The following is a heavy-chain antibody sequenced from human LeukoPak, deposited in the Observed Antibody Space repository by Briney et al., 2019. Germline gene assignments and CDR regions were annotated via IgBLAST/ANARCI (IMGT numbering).Heavy chain of an antibody. CDR3: ARDLTGTNWFDP. Sequence: ASVKVSCKASGGTFSSYAISWVRQAPGQGLGWMGGIIPILGTANYAQKFQGRVTITTDESTSTAYMELSSLRSEDTAVYYCARDLTGTNWFDPWGQGTLVTVS. CDR1: GGTFSSYA. V-gene: IGHV1-69*05. D-gene: IGHD1-7*01. CDR2: IIPILGTA. J-gene: IGHJ5*02.